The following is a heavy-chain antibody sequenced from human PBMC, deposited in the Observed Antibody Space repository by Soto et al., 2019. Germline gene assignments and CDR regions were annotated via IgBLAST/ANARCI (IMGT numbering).Heavy chain of an antibody. V-gene: IGHV4-34*10. Sequence: TLSLTCTVSNGSISNYFWSWIRQSPGKGLEWIGEIYHSGNTKYNPSLKSRITMSVDKAKNQFSLKMTSVTAADTAVYYCATSGWNEDFYYYYGMDVWGLGTTVTVSS. CDR1: NGSISNYF. J-gene: IGHJ6*02. D-gene: IGHD6-19*01. CDR2: IYHSGNT. CDR3: ATSGWNEDFYYYYGMDV.